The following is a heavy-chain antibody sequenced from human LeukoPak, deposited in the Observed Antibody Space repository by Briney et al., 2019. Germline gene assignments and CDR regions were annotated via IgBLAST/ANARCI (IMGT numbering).Heavy chain of an antibody. CDR2: ISGSGGST. J-gene: IGHJ4*02. Sequence: GGSLRLSCAASGFTFSNYAMSWVREAPGKGLEWVSAISGSGGSTYYADSVKGRFTISRDNSKNTLYLQMNSLRAEDAAVYYCAKDLGRVVVPAAYDFWGQGTLVTVSS. V-gene: IGHV3-23*01. D-gene: IGHD2-2*01. CDR1: GFTFSNYA. CDR3: AKDLGRVVVPAAYDF.